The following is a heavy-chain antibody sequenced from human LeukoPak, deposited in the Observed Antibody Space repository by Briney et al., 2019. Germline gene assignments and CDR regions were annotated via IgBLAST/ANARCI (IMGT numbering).Heavy chain of an antibody. D-gene: IGHD6-13*01. CDR2: FKTSGST. J-gene: IGHJ3*02. CDR3: ARDEPDSSSWYGDAFDI. Sequence: SETLSLICTVSGGSISIYHWSWIRQPAGKGLEWIGRFKTSGSTNYNPSLKSRVTMSVDTSKNQFSLKLSSATAADAAVYYCARDEPDSSSWYGDAFDIWGQGTMVTVSS. V-gene: IGHV4-4*07. CDR1: GGSISIYH.